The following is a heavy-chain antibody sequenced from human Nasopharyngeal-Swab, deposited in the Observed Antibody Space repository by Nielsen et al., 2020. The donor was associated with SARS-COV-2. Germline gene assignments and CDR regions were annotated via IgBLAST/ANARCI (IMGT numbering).Heavy chain of an antibody. CDR3: AKCKGYTSSWNDY. Sequence: WIRQPPGKGMEWVSVISGSGGSTYYADSAKGRFNTSRDNSKTTVHLQMDRLRVENTAVYFCAKCKGYTSSWNDYWGQGTLVTVSS. V-gene: IGHV3-23*01. J-gene: IGHJ4*02. CDR2: ISGSGGST. D-gene: IGHD6-13*01.